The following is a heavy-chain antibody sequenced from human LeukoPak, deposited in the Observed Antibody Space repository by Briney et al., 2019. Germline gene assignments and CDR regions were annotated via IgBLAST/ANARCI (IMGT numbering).Heavy chain of an antibody. Sequence: ASVKVSCKTSGYTFTTYFIHWVRQAPGQGLEWMGGINPYSGDTKYAQKFQGRVTMTRDTSISTAYMELSRLMSDDTAVYYCARYWAEPAATDYAFDIWGQGTMVVVSS. CDR2: INPYSGDT. J-gene: IGHJ3*02. V-gene: IGHV1-2*02. D-gene: IGHD2-15*01. CDR3: ARYWAEPAATDYAFDI. CDR1: GYTFTTYF.